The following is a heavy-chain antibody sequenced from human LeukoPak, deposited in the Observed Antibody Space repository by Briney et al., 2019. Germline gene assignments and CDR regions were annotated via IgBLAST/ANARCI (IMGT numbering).Heavy chain of an antibody. J-gene: IGHJ4*02. CDR3: AKDVSYGYGFTY. V-gene: IGHV3-23*01. D-gene: IGHD5-18*01. Sequence: GGSLRLSCAASGFTFSSYAMSWVRQAPGKGLEWVSAISGSGGSTYYADSVKGRFTISRDNSENTLYLQMNSLRAEDTAVYYCAKDVSYGYGFTYWGQGTLVTVSS. CDR2: ISGSGGST. CDR1: GFTFSSYA.